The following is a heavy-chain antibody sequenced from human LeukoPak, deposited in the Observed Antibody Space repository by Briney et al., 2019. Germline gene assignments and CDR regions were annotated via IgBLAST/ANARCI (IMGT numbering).Heavy chain of an antibody. CDR2: INPSGGST. V-gene: IGHV1-46*01. D-gene: IGHD3-22*01. CDR1: GYTFTGYY. J-gene: IGHJ4*02. Sequence: ASVKVSCKASGYTFTGYYMHWVRQAPGQGLEWMGIINPSGGSTSYAQKFQGRVTMTRDTSISTAYMELSRLRSDDTAVYYCAREAAFYDSGGYSRPFDYWGQGTLVTVSS. CDR3: AREAAFYDSGGYSRPFDY.